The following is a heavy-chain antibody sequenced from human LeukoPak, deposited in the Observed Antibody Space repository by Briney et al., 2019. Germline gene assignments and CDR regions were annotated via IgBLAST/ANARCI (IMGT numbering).Heavy chain of an antibody. CDR2: ISGSGGST. J-gene: IGHJ3*02. V-gene: IGHV3-23*01. CDR3: ATRKRGISDAFDI. D-gene: IGHD2-15*01. CDR1: GFTFSSYA. Sequence: GGSLRLSCAASGFTFSSYAMSWVRQAPGKGLEWVSAISGSGGSTYYADSVKGRFTISRDNSKNTLYLQMNSLRAEDTAVYYRATRKRGISDAFDIWGQGTMVTVSS.